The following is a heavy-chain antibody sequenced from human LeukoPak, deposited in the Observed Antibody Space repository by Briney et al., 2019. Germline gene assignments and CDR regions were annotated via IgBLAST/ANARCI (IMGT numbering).Heavy chain of an antibody. CDR2: ISGSGGST. Sequence: GGSLRLSCAASGFTFSSYSMNWVRQAPGKGLEWVSAISGSGGSTYYADSVKGRFTISRDNSKNTLYLQMNSLRAEDTAVYYCAKGGRGYYDSSGYSAFDYWGQGTLVTVSS. V-gene: IGHV3-23*01. J-gene: IGHJ4*02. CDR1: GFTFSSYS. CDR3: AKGGRGYYDSSGYSAFDY. D-gene: IGHD3-22*01.